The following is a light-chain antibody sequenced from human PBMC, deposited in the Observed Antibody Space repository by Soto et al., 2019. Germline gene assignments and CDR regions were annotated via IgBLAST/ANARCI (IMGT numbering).Light chain of an antibody. Sequence: DIVLTQSPATLSLSPGERATLSCRASQSIGYYLAWYQEKPGQAPRLLIYDASIRATGIPARFSGSWSGTDFTLTINGLEPEDSAVYYCQQRGNWPPTWTFGQGTRWIS. J-gene: IGKJ1*01. CDR2: DAS. V-gene: IGKV3-11*01. CDR3: QQRGNWPPTWT. CDR1: QSIGYY.